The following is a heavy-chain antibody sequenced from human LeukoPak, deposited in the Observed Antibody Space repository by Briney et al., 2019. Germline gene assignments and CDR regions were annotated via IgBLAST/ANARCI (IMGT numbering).Heavy chain of an antibody. J-gene: IGHJ3*02. D-gene: IGHD6-13*01. CDR3: ARATWRSSSWYAAFDI. CDR1: GYTFTSYG. CDR2: ISAYNGNT. V-gene: IGHV1-18*01. Sequence: ASVKVSCKASGYTFTSYGISWVRQAPGQGLEWMGWISAYNGNTNYAQKLQGRVTMTTDTSTSTAYMELRSLRSDDTAVYYCARATWRSSSWYAAFDIWGQGTMVTVSS.